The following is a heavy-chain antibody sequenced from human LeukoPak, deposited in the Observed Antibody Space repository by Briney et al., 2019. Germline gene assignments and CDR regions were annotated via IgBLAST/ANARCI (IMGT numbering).Heavy chain of an antibody. CDR3: AKYGTSGWYAHFDF. Sequence: GGSLRLSCAASGFPFGNFAMSWLRQSPGKGLEWVSGMSGSGDIIHYADSVKGRFTISRDNSRNTLYLQMNSLRAGDTAVYYCAKYGTSGWYAHFDFWGQGTLVTVSS. J-gene: IGHJ4*02. CDR2: MSGSGDII. CDR1: GFPFGNFA. D-gene: IGHD6-19*01. V-gene: IGHV3-23*01.